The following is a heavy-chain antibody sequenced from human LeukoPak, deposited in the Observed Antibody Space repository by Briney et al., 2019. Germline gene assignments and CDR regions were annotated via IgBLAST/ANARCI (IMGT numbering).Heavy chain of an antibody. Sequence: GGSLRLSCAASGFTFRDHDMHWVRQSTGKGLEWVSAIGNAGDTYYAGSVKGRFTISRDNANNSLYLQMDSLRAGDTAVYYCARGRRGYSYGYVSGVDVWGQGTTVTVSS. CDR2: IGNAGDT. D-gene: IGHD5-18*01. CDR1: GFTFRDHD. J-gene: IGHJ6*02. V-gene: IGHV3-13*01. CDR3: ARGRRGYSYGYVSGVDV.